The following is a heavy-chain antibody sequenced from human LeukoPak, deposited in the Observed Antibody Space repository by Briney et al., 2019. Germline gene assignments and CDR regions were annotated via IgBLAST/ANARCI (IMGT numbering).Heavy chain of an antibody. J-gene: IGHJ3*02. CDR2: IYYSGST. D-gene: IGHD3-10*01. CDR3: ARALWFGELLDSGIAFDI. CDR1: GGSIRSYY. V-gene: IGHV4-59*01. Sequence: SETLSLTCTVPGGSIRSYYWSWIRQPPGKGLEWIAYIYYSGSTNYNPSLKSRVTVSVDTSKNQFSLKLSSVTAADTAVYYCARALWFGELLDSGIAFDIWGQGTMVTVSS.